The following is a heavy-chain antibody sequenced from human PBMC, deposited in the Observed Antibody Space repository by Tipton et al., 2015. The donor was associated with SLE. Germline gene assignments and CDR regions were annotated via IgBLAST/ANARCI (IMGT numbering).Heavy chain of an antibody. D-gene: IGHD6-13*01. CDR1: GYSFTRYT. V-gene: IGHV7-4-1*02. Sequence: QLVQSGSELKKPGASVKVSCKASGYSFTRYTMNWLRQAPGQGPEWMGWINTNTGSPTYAQGFTGRFVFSVDASVSTAYLQISSLKAEDTAVYYCTRGLYSSSWRGYFDSWGQGSLVTVSS. J-gene: IGHJ4*02. CDR2: INTNTGSP. CDR3: TRGLYSSSWRGYFDS.